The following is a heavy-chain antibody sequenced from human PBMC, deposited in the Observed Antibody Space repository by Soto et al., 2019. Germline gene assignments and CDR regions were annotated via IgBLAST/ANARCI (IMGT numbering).Heavy chain of an antibody. CDR1: GGSISSGGDY. V-gene: IGHV4-31*03. CDR3: ARSLRAYCSSTSCPRGYFDY. D-gene: IGHD2-2*01. J-gene: IGHJ4*02. CDR2: IYYSGST. Sequence: TLSLRCTVSGGSISSGGDYGSWIRQHPGKGLEWIGYIYYSGSTYYNPSLKSRVTISVDTSKNQFSLKLSSVTAADTAVYYCARSLRAYCSSTSCPRGYFDYWGQGTLVTVSS.